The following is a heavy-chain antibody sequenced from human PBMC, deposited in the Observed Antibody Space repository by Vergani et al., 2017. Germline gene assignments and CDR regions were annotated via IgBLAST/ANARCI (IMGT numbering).Heavy chain of an antibody. CDR3: ASLSYDTTPYLQGGYDC. CDR2: ISARYPST. D-gene: IGHD3-22*01. V-gene: IGHV3-23*01. J-gene: IGHJ4*02. CDR1: GFTFSACT. Sequence: EVQLLQSGGGVIQPGGSVRLSCAASGFTFSACTMTWVRQAPGKGLEWVSVISARYPSTYYADSVKGRFTISRDNSKNMLYLQMNSQRADDTAVYYCASLSYDTTPYLQGGYDCWGQGTLVSVSS.